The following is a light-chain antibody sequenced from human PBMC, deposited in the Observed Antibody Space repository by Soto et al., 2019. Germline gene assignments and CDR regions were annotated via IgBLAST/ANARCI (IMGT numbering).Light chain of an antibody. CDR1: SSNIGSHT. V-gene: IGLV1-44*01. J-gene: IGLJ1*01. CDR2: SSD. Sequence: QSVLIQPPSVSGTPGQRVTISCSGSSSNIGSHTVSWYQQLPGTAPKLLIYSSDQRPSGVPDRFSGSKSGTSASLAISGLQSEDEADYFCAAWDDRLNGYVFATGTKVT. CDR3: AAWDDRLNGYV.